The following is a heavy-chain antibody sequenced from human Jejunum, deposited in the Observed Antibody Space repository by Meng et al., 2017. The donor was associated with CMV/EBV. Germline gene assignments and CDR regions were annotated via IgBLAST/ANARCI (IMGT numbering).Heavy chain of an antibody. CDR1: GYTFTSYD. CDR2: MNPNRGTT. Sequence: QVQLVHPGAEVKKPGASVKVSCKASGYTFTSYDMNWVRQGTGQGLEWMGWMNPNRGTTGYAQKFQGRVTMTRNISKSTAYMDLSSLRSEDTAVYYCATGVADFEYWGQGTLVTVSS. D-gene: IGHD6-19*01. V-gene: IGHV1-8*01. J-gene: IGHJ4*02. CDR3: ATGVADFEY.